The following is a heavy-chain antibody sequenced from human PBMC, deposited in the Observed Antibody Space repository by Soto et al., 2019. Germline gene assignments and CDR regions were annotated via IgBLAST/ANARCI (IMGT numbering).Heavy chain of an antibody. CDR2: IYYSGST. V-gene: IGHV4-59*01. Sequence: LSLTCTLSGGSISSYYWSWIRQPPGKGLEWIGYIYYSGSTNYSPSLKSRVTISVDTSKNQFSLKLSSVTAADTAVYYCARNIAAFPPNDAFDIWGQGTMVTVSS. CDR3: ARNIAAFPPNDAFDI. D-gene: IGHD6-13*01. CDR1: GGSISSYY. J-gene: IGHJ3*02.